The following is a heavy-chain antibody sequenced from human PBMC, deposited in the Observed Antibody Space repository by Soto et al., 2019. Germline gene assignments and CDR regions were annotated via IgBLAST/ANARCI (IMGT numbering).Heavy chain of an antibody. CDR1: GFTFDDYA. CDR3: AKDTHSSMPHYFDY. Sequence: EVQLMESGGGLVQPGRSLRLSCAASGFTFDDYAMHWVRQPPGKGLEWVSSISWNSGTLRYTDSVKGRFTISRDNAKNSLYLQMNSLRAEDTAFYYCAKDTHSSMPHYFDYWGQGTLVAVSS. V-gene: IGHV3-9*01. J-gene: IGHJ4*02. D-gene: IGHD2-2*01. CDR2: ISWNSGTL.